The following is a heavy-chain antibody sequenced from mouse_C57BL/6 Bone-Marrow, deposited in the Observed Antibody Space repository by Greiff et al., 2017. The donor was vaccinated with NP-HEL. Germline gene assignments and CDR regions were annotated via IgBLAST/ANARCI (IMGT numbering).Heavy chain of an antibody. CDR3: ARGGLLCDGLFAY. V-gene: IGHV1-69*01. D-gene: IGHD2-3*01. CDR1: GYTFTSYW. J-gene: IGHJ3*01. CDR2: IDPSDSYT. Sequence: VQLQQPGAELVMPGASVKLSCKASGYTFTSYWMHWVKQRPGQGLEWIGEIDPSDSYTNYNQKFKGKSTLTVDKSSSTAYMQLSSLTSEDSAVYYCARGGLLCDGLFAYWGQGTLVTVSA.